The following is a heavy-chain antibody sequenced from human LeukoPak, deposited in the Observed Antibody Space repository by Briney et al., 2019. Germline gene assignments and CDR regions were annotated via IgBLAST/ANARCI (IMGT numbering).Heavy chain of an antibody. Sequence: ASETLSLTCAVYGGPFSGYYWSWIRQPPGKGLEWIGDINYSGSNNYNPSLKSRVTISVDTSKNQFSLKLSSVTAADTAVYYCARGCEEMNRNTRAEFDYWGQGTLVTVSS. CDR3: ARGCEEMNRNTRAEFDY. CDR2: INYSGSN. CDR1: GGPFSGYY. V-gene: IGHV4-34*01. D-gene: IGHD1/OR15-1a*01. J-gene: IGHJ4*02.